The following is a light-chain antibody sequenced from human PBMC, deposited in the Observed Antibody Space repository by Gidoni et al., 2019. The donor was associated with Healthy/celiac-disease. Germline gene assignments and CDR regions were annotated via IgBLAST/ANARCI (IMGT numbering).Light chain of an antibody. Sequence: EIVLTQSPATLSLSPGERATLSCRASHSVNTYLAWYQQKPGQAPRRLIYDASNRATGIPARFSGSGSGTDFTLTISSLEPEDFAVYYCQQRSNWLTFGGXTKVEIK. V-gene: IGKV3-11*01. CDR2: DAS. J-gene: IGKJ4*01. CDR1: HSVNTY. CDR3: QQRSNWLT.